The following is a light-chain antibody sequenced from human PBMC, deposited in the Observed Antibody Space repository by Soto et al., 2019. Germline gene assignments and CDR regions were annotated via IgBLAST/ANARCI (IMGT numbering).Light chain of an antibody. CDR3: SSSTRSTTLI. CDR2: DVT. Sequence: QSALTQPDSVSGSPGQSITISCTGTSSDVGGYKFVSWYQQYPGKAPKLMIFDVTNRPSGVSNRFSGSKSGNTASLTISGLQPEDEADYYCSSSTRSTTLIFGGGTKHAVL. CDR1: SSDVGGYKF. J-gene: IGLJ2*01. V-gene: IGLV2-14*01.